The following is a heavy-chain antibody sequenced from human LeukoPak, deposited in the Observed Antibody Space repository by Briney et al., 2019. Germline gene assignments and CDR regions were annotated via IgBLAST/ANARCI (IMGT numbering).Heavy chain of an antibody. D-gene: IGHD2-2*01. CDR2: ISAYNGNT. Sequence: ASVKVSCKASGYTFTSYGISWVRQAPGQGLEWMGWISAYNGNTNYAQKLQGRVTMTTDTSTSTAYMELRSLRSDDTAVYYCARERCSSTSCFHPDAFDIWGQGTMVTVSS. CDR3: ARERCSSTSCFHPDAFDI. V-gene: IGHV1-18*01. CDR1: GYTFTSYG. J-gene: IGHJ3*02.